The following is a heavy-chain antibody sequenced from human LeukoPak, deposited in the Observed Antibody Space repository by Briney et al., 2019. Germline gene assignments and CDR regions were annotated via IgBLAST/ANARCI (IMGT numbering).Heavy chain of an antibody. CDR1: GFTVSSNY. CDR2: LYSGGST. V-gene: IGHV3-53*01. Sequence: PGGSLRLSCVASGFTVSSNYLTWVRQAPGKGLEWVSVLYSGGSTYYADSVRGRFTISRDNSKNTVYLQMNSLRAEDTAVYYCARAGGEGSAAAGTADYWGQGAQVTVSS. D-gene: IGHD6-13*01. CDR3: ARAGGEGSAAAGTADY. J-gene: IGHJ4*02.